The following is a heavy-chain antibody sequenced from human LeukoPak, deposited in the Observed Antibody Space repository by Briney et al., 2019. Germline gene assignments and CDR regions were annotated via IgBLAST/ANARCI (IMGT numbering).Heavy chain of an antibody. CDR2: IYYSGST. CDR3: ARDGYDSNGYYDC. V-gene: IGHV4-59*01. J-gene: IGHJ4*02. Sequence: PSETLSLTCSVSVGSISNYYWSWIRQPPGKGLEWIGYIYYSGSTNYNPSLKSRVTISLDTSKSQFSLNLTSVTAADTAVYYCARDGYDSNGYYDCWGQGTLVTVSS. CDR1: VGSISNYY. D-gene: IGHD3-22*01.